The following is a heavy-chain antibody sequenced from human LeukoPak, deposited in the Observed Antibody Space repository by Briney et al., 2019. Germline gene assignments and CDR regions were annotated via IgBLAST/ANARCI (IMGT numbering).Heavy chain of an antibody. J-gene: IGHJ3*02. CDR3: ARQGSGGRAFDI. CDR2: IYSSGST. Sequence: SETLSLTCIVSGGSISSYYWSWIRQPPGKGLEWIGYIYSSGSTNSNPSLKSRVTISVDTSKSQFSLKMTSVTAADTAVHYCARQGSGGRAFDIWGQGTMVTVSS. V-gene: IGHV4-59*08. D-gene: IGHD1-26*01. CDR1: GGSISSYY.